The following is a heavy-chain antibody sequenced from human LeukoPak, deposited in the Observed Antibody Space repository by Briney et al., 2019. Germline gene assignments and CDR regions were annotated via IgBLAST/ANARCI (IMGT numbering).Heavy chain of an antibody. V-gene: IGHV1-18*04. CDR2: ISAHNGNA. CDR3: ARALGRVAATEYYFDY. CDR1: GGSFTDYT. J-gene: IGHJ4*02. D-gene: IGHD2-15*01. Sequence: ASVKVSCKASGGSFTDYTFGWVRQAPGQGLEWMGRISAHNGNANYAQKFQGRVTMTTDTLATTAYMELRSLRSDDTAVYYCARALGRVAATEYYFDYWGQGTLVTVSS.